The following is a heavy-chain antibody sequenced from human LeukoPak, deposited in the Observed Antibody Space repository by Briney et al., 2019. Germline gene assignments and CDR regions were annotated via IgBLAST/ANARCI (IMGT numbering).Heavy chain of an antibody. Sequence: SETLSLTCAVYGGSFSGYYWSWIRQPPGKGLEWVGEINHSGSTNYNPSLKSRVTISVDTSKNQFSLKLSSVTAADTAVYYCARPRGSYYANFDYWGQGTLVTVSS. CDR3: ARPRGSYYANFDY. J-gene: IGHJ4*02. CDR2: INHSGST. V-gene: IGHV4-34*01. CDR1: GGSFSGYY. D-gene: IGHD1-26*01.